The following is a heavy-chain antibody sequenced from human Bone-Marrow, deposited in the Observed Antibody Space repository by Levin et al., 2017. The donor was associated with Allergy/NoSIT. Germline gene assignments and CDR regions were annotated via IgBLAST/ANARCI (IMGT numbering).Heavy chain of an antibody. CDR1: NYSISSGYY. J-gene: IGHJ5*02. CDR3: ARVPSGGTSRYTSWFGP. V-gene: IGHV4-38-2*02. D-gene: IGHD1-26*01. CDR2: IHHSGNS. Sequence: SETLSLTCSVSNYSISSGYYWGWIRQPPGKALEWIASIHHSGNSYYNPSLKTRVSLSVDTSKNHFSLSLRSVTAADTAVYYCARVPSGGTSRYTSWFGPWGQGTLVIVSS.